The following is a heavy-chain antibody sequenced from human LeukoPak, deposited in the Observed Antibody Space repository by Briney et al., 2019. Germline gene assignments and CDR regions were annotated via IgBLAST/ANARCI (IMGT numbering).Heavy chain of an antibody. CDR2: INANNGNT. V-gene: IGHV1-18*01. CDR1: GYTFTSYG. D-gene: IGHD6-13*01. J-gene: IGHJ4*02. Sequence: ASVKVSCKASGYTFTSYGITWVRQAPGQGLEWMGWINANNGNTNYAQNLQGRVTMTRDTSTSTAYMELRSLRSDDTAVYYRARGPIAAAGDYWGQGTLVTVSS. CDR3: ARGPIAAAGDY.